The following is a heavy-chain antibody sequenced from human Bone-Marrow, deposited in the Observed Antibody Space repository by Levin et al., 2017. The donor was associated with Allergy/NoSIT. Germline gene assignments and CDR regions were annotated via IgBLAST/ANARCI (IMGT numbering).Heavy chain of an antibody. CDR2: ISSDGSTT. D-gene: IGHD6-19*01. Sequence: GESLKISFAASGFTFSKYYMHWVRQAPGKGLVWVSRISSDGSTTNYADSVKGRFAISRDNAENALYLQMNSLRVEDTAVYYCASLGYDSGRSLWGRGTLVAVSS. CDR3: ASLGYDSGRSL. CDR1: GFTFSKYY. J-gene: IGHJ4*02. V-gene: IGHV3-74*01.